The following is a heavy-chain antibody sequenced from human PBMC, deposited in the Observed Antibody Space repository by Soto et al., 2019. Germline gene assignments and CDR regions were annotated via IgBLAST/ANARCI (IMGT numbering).Heavy chain of an antibody. Sequence: GGSLRLSCAASGLTFSSYSMNWARHAPGEGVEWVASISSSSSYIHNEDSGKGRFTICRNHDKNSQYLQMTSLRAEDTAVYYGERAPSGFGELYYYYYGMDVWGQGTTVTVSS. CDR1: GLTFSSYS. V-gene: IGHV3-21*01. J-gene: IGHJ6*02. CDR2: ISSSSSYI. D-gene: IGHD3-10*01. CDR3: ERAPSGFGELYYYYYGMDV.